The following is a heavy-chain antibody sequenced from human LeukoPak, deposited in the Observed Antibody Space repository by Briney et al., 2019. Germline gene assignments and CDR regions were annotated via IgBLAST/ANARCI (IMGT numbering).Heavy chain of an antibody. CDR1: GFTFSSYE. V-gene: IGHV3-48*03. Sequence: GGSLRLSCAASGFTFSSYEMNWVRQAPGKGLEWVSYISSSGSTIYYADSVKGRFTISRDNSKNTLYLQMNSLRAEDTAVYYCARVDRGYSYGYVDYWGQGTLVTVSS. D-gene: IGHD5-18*01. J-gene: IGHJ4*02. CDR3: ARVDRGYSYGYVDY. CDR2: ISSSGSTI.